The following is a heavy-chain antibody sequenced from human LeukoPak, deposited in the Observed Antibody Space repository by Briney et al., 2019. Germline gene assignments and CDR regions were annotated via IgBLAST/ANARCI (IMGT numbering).Heavy chain of an antibody. Sequence: GASVKVSCKASGYTFTGYYIHWVRQAPGQGLEWMGRINPNSDDTNYAKRFQGRVTMTRDTSISTAYMELSRLRSDDTAVYYCARSPNYSDSSGYYYVSDSWGQGTLVTVSS. J-gene: IGHJ4*02. D-gene: IGHD3-22*01. V-gene: IGHV1-2*06. CDR1: GYTFTGYY. CDR3: ARSPNYSDSSGYYYVSDS. CDR2: INPNSDDT.